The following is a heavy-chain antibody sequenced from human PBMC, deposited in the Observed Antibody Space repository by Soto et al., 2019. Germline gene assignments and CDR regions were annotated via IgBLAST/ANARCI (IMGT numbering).Heavy chain of an antibody. V-gene: IGHV1-69*06. CDR1: GGTFSSYA. CDR2: IIPIFGTA. J-gene: IGHJ6*02. Sequence: SVKVSCKASGGTFSSYAISCVGRSPLQWLDWMGGIIPIFGTANYAQKFQGRVTITADKSTSTAYMELSSLRSEGTAVYYCASRVDIVVVPAARQYYYYGMDVWGQGTTVTVSS. D-gene: IGHD2-2*01. CDR3: ASRVDIVVVPAARQYYYYGMDV.